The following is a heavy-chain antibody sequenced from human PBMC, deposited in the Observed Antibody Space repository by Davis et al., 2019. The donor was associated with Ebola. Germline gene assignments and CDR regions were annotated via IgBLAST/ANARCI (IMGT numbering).Heavy chain of an antibody. J-gene: IGHJ6*02. V-gene: IGHV1-3*01. Sequence: AASVKVSCKASGYTFTSHAMHWVRQAPGQRLEWMGWINAGNGNTKYSQKFQGRVTITRDTSASTAYMELSSLRSEDTAVYYCARGSSKAYYYYGMDVWGQGTTVTVSS. CDR3: ARGSSKAYYYYGMDV. CDR2: INAGNGNT. D-gene: IGHD6-6*01. CDR1: GYTFTSHA.